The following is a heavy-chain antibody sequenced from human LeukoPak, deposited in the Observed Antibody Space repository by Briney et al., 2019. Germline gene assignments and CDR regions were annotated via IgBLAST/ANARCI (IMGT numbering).Heavy chain of an antibody. Sequence: GGSLRLSCAASGFTFSTYSINWVRQAPGKGLEWVSSISGTSSDIYYADSVKGRFTISRDNAKNSVFLQINNLRAEDTAIYYCARRGYHDSSGYDYWGQGTLVTVSS. V-gene: IGHV3-21*01. CDR2: ISGTSSDI. CDR1: GFTFSTYS. J-gene: IGHJ4*02. D-gene: IGHD3-22*01. CDR3: ARRGYHDSSGYDY.